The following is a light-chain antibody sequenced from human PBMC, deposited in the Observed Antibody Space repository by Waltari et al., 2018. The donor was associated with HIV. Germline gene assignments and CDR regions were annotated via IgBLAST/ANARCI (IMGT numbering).Light chain of an antibody. CDR3: QQYSSSPPIT. Sequence: EIVLTQSPGTLSLSPGERATLSCRASQSVSSGYLASYQQKPGQGPRLLIYGASNRATGIPDRFSGSGSGTDFTLTISRLEPEDFSVYYCQQYSSSPPITFGQGTRLEIK. V-gene: IGKV3-20*01. J-gene: IGKJ5*01. CDR2: GAS. CDR1: QSVSSGY.